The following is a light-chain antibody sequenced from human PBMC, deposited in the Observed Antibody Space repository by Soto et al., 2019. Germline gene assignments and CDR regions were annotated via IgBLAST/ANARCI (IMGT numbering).Light chain of an antibody. J-gene: IGKJ4*01. CDR1: QSVSSSY. CDR3: QQYGSPLT. V-gene: IGKV3-20*01. Sequence: EIILTQSPDTLSLSPGERATLSCRASQSVSSSYLAWYQQKPGQTPRLLIYGASNRATGIPDRFSGSGSGTDLTLTISRLEPEDFAVYYCQQYGSPLTFGGGTKVDIK. CDR2: GAS.